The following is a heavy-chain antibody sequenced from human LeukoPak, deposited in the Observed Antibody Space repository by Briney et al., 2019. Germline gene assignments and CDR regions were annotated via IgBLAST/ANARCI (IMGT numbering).Heavy chain of an antibody. CDR2: ISAYNGNT. J-gene: IGHJ3*02. CDR1: GYTFTSYA. V-gene: IGHV1-18*01. Sequence: ASVKVSCKASGYTFTSYAISWVRQAPGQGLEWMGWISAYNGNTNYAQKLQGRVTMTTDTSTSTAYMELRSLRSDDTAVYYCARIRGYYDILTGSNDAFDIWGQGTMVAVSS. CDR3: ARIRGYYDILTGSNDAFDI. D-gene: IGHD3-9*01.